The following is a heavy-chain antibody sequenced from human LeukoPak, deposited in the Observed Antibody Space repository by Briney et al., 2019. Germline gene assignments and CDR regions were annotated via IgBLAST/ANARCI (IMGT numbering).Heavy chain of an antibody. CDR1: GFTVSSNS. J-gene: IGHJ4*02. CDR2: IYCDNT. D-gene: IGHD2-15*01. Sequence: GGSLSLSCTVSGFTVSSNSMSWVRQAPGKGLVWVLFIYCDNTHYLDSVKGRLTIPRDNSTNTQYLQMERLRAEDTSVYYCARRAGAYSHPYDYWGPGTLVPVSS. CDR3: ARRAGAYSHPYDY. V-gene: IGHV3-53*01.